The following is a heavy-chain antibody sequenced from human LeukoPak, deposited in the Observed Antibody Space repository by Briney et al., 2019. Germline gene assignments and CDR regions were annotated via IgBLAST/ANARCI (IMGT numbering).Heavy chain of an antibody. J-gene: IGHJ4*02. CDR1: GGSISSGDYY. CDR3: AREDGVEGSGSYYDY. V-gene: IGHV4-30-4*01. CDR2: IYYSGST. Sequence: PSQTLSLTCTVSGGSISSGDYYWRWIRQPPGKGLEWIVYIYYSGSTYYNPSLKSRVTISVDTSKNQFSLKLSSVTAADTAVYYCAREDGVEGSGSYYDYWGQGTLVTVSS. D-gene: IGHD3-10*01.